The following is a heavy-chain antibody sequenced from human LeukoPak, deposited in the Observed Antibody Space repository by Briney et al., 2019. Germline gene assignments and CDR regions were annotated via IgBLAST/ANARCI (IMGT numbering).Heavy chain of an antibody. Sequence: ASVKVSCKASGYTFTSYDINWVRQATGQRLEWMGWMNPNSGNTGYAQKFQGRVTMTRNTSISTAYMELSSLRSEDTAVYYCARAHLAYGSGSYNWFDPWGQGTLVTVSS. CDR1: GYTFTSYD. J-gene: IGHJ5*02. D-gene: IGHD3-10*01. CDR3: ARAHLAYGSGSYNWFDP. V-gene: IGHV1-8*01. CDR2: MNPNSGNT.